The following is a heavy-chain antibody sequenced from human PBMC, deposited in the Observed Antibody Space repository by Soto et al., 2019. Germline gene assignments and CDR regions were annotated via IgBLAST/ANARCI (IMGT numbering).Heavy chain of an antibody. CDR2: IYTSGST. J-gene: IGHJ5*02. CDR3: ASLATNWNYVFDP. D-gene: IGHD1-7*01. CDR1: GGSISSYY. V-gene: IGHV4-4*07. Sequence: LTCTVSGGSISSYYWSWIRQPAGKGLEWIGRIYTSGSTNYNPSLKSRVTMSVDTSKNQFSLKLSSVTAADTAVYYCASLATNWNYVFDPWGQGTLVTVSS.